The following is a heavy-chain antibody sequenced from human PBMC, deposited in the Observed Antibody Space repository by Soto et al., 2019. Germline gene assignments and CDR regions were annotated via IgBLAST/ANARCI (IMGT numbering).Heavy chain of an antibody. CDR1: GFTFSSYA. J-gene: IGHJ4*02. CDR2: ISYDGSNK. V-gene: IGHV3-30-3*01. Sequence: QVQLVESGGGVVQPGRSLRLSCAASGFTFSSYAMHWVRQAPGKGLEWVAVISYDGSNKYYADSVKGRFTISRDNPKNTLYLQMNSLRAEDTAVYYCARGVHGGNIDYWGQGTLVTVSS. D-gene: IGHD2-15*01. CDR3: ARGVHGGNIDY.